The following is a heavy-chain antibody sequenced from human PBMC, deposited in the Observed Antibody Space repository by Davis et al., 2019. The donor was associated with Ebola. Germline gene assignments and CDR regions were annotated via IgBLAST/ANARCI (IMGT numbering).Heavy chain of an antibody. CDR1: GDSINTYY. Sequence: PSETLSLTCTVSGDSINTYYWTWIRQSAGKGLEWIGRVHSSVPSNYNPSLQSRVTMSIDTSRNQFFLRLSSVTAADTAVYYCARDPFRSSFDSWGQGILVTVSS. V-gene: IGHV4-4*07. CDR2: VHSSVPS. J-gene: IGHJ5*01. CDR3: ARDPFRSSFDS. D-gene: IGHD3-10*01.